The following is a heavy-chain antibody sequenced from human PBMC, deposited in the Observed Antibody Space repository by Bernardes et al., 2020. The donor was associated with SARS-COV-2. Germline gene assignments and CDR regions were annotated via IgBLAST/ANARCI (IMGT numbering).Heavy chain of an antibody. CDR2: SGDGGSI. CDR3: AKDTGGYYAYYYYGMDV. Sequence: GGSLRLSCAASGFTFDDYAMHWVRQAPGKGLEWVSLSGDGGSIYYADSVKGRFTISRDNSKNSLYVQMNSLRTEDTALYYCAKDTGGYYAYYYYGMDVWGQGTAVTVSS. J-gene: IGHJ6*02. CDR1: GFTFDDYA. D-gene: IGHD1-26*01. V-gene: IGHV3-43*02.